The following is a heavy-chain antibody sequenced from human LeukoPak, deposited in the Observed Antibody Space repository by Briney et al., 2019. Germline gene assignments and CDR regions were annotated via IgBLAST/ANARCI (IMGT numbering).Heavy chain of an antibody. V-gene: IGHV5-51*01. CDR3: ARLRRENSSSWYYYYYYMDV. CDR2: IYPGDSDT. D-gene: IGHD6-13*01. Sequence: GESLKISCKGSGYSFTSYWIGWVRQMPGKGLEWMGIIYPGDSDTRYSPSFQGQVTISADKSISTAYLQWSSLKASDTAMYYCARLRRENSSSWYYYYYYMDVWGKGTTVTVSS. CDR1: GYSFTSYW. J-gene: IGHJ6*03.